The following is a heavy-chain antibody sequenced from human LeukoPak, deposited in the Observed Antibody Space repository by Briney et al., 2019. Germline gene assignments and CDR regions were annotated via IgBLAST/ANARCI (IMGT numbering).Heavy chain of an antibody. J-gene: IGHJ4*02. Sequence: GASVKVSCKASGYTFTSYDINWVRQATGQGLEWMGWMNPNSGNTGYAQKLQGRVTMTTDTSTSTAYMELGSLRSDDTAVYYCARAVAAALDYWGQGTLVTVSS. V-gene: IGHV1-8*01. CDR2: MNPNSGNT. CDR1: GYTFTSYD. D-gene: IGHD6-13*01. CDR3: ARAVAAALDY.